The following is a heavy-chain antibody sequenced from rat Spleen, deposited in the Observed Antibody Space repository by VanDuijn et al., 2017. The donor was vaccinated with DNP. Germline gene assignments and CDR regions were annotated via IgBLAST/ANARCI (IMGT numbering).Heavy chain of an antibody. D-gene: IGHD1-2*01. Sequence: QVRLRESGPGLVQPSHTLSLTCTVSGFSFTSYAVSWVRQPSGKGLDWIAAISSGGSTYYNSALKSRLSISRDTSKSQVFLKMNSLQTEDTAIYFCTSYSSYIYGYWGQGVMVTVSS. V-gene: IGHV2S12*01. J-gene: IGHJ2*01. CDR2: ISSGGST. CDR1: GFSFTSYA. CDR3: TSYSSYIYGY.